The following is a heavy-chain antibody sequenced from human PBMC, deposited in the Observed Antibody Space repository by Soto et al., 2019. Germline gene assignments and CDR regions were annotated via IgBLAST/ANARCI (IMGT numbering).Heavy chain of an antibody. D-gene: IGHD2-15*01. CDR3: ARDKAYCSGGSCYPSDY. J-gene: IGHJ4*02. CDR2: IYTSGST. V-gene: IGHV4-4*07. Sequence: QVQLQESGPGLVKPSETLSLTCTVSGGSISSYYWSWIRQPAGKGLEWIGRIYTSGSTNYNPSLTSRVTMSVDTSKNQFSLKLSSVTAADTAVYYCARDKAYCSGGSCYPSDYWGQGTLVTVSS. CDR1: GGSISSYY.